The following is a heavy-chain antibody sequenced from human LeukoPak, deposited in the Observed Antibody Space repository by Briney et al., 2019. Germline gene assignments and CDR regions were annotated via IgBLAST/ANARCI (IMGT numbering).Heavy chain of an antibody. D-gene: IGHD5-24*01. CDR2: ISSNGGTT. Sequence: GGSLRLSCAASGFTFSSYAMHWVRQAPGKGLEYVSAISSNGGTTYYANSVEGRFTVSRDNSKNTLYLQMGSLTAEDMAVYYCARTEMTTTDAFDIWGQGTMVTVSS. CDR1: GFTFSSYA. CDR3: ARTEMTTTDAFDI. V-gene: IGHV3-64*01. J-gene: IGHJ3*02.